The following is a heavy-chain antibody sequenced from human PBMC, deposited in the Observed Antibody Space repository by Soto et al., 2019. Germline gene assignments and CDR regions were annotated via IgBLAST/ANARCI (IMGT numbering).Heavy chain of an antibody. CDR2: ISAYNGNT. CDR3: ARVWYSSSWTYYYYYYGMDV. CDR1: GYTFTSYG. V-gene: IGHV1-18*01. J-gene: IGHJ6*02. D-gene: IGHD6-13*01. Sequence: ASVKVSCKASGYTFTSYGISWVRQAPGQGLEWIGWISAYNGNTNYAQKLQGRVTMTTDTSTSTAYMKLRSLRSDDTAVYYCARVWYSSSWTYYYYYYGMDVWGQGTTVTVSS.